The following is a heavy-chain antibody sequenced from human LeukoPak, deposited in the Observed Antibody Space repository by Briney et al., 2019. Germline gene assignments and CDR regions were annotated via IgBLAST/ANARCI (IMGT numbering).Heavy chain of an antibody. Sequence: GGSLRLSCAVSGFTFSSYWMHWVRQAPGKGLVWVSRINTDGSTTDYADSVKGRFTISRDNAKNTLYMQMNSLRAEDTAMYYCATWNDKGYWGQGTLVTVSS. J-gene: IGHJ4*02. D-gene: IGHD1-1*01. CDR3: ATWNDKGY. CDR1: GFTFSSYW. CDR2: INTDGSTT. V-gene: IGHV3-74*01.